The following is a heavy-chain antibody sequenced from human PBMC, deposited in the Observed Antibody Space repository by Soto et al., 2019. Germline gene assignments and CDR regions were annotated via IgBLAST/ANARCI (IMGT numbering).Heavy chain of an antibody. D-gene: IGHD6-19*01. Sequence: GGSLRLSCAASGFTFINYAMSWVRQAPGEGLEWVSTISGNGANTHYADSVKGRFSISRDNSKNTLYIQMNSLRAEDTAVYYCAKDYGSSRYFFDYWGQGALVTVSS. CDR3: AKDYGSSRYFFDY. V-gene: IGHV3-23*01. CDR1: GFTFINYA. CDR2: ISGNGANT. J-gene: IGHJ4*02.